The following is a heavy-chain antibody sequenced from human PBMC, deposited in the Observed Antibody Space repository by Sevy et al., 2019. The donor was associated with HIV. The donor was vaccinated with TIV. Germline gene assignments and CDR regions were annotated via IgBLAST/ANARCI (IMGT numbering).Heavy chain of an antibody. J-gene: IGHJ5*02. V-gene: IGHV3-21*01. CDR1: GFTFSIYT. CDR2: ISSSSSYI. Sequence: GGSLRLSCAASGFTFSIYTMNWVRQAPGKGLEWVSSISSSSSYIYYTDSVKGRFSISRDNAKNALFRQMNSLRAEDTAVYYCARSLGNYYGSGTYQEDWFDPWGQGTLVTVSS. CDR3: ARSLGNYYGSGTYQEDWFDP. D-gene: IGHD3-10*01.